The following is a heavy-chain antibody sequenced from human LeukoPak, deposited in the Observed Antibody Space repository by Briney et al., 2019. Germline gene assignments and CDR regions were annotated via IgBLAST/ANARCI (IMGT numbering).Heavy chain of an antibody. Sequence: TSVKVSCKASGFTFTSSAVQWVRQARGQRLEWIGWIVVGSGNTNYAQKFQERVTITRDMSTSSAYMELSSLRSENTAVYYCAADGSDYCSSTSCRPTAVAGWGQGTLVTVSS. CDR3: AADGSDYCSSTSCRPTAVAG. CDR1: GFTFTSSA. D-gene: IGHD2-2*01. J-gene: IGHJ4*02. CDR2: IVVGSGNT. V-gene: IGHV1-58*01.